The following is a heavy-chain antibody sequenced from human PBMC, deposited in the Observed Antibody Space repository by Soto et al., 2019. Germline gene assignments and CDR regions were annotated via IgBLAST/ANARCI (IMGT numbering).Heavy chain of an antibody. CDR3: ARQGLGNGYTPFGDFDL. CDR1: GGSISSSNYY. V-gene: IGHV4-39*02. D-gene: IGHD3-16*01. CDR2: IYYSGST. Sequence: SETLSLTCTVSGGSISSSNYYWCWIRPPPEKGLGWIGNIYYSGSTSYTPSLKSRVTISLDTSKNFFSLKLSSVTAADTAVYYCARQGLGNGYTPFGDFDLWGRGTLVTVSS. J-gene: IGHJ2*01.